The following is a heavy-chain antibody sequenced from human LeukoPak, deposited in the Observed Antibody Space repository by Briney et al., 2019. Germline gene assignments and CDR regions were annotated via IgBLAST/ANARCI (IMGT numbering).Heavy chain of an antibody. CDR3: AKAPVTTCRGAFCYPFDY. D-gene: IGHD2-15*01. CDR2: ICDTGNT. CDR1: GFTLSSYA. J-gene: IGHJ4*02. Sequence: PGGSLRLSCAASGFTLSSYAMSWVRQAPGKGLEWVSAICDTGNTYHAASVKCRVTISRDRSRHTLFFQMNRLSPEDAAVYYCAKAPVTTCRGAFCYPFDYWGLGTLVTVSS. V-gene: IGHV3-23*01.